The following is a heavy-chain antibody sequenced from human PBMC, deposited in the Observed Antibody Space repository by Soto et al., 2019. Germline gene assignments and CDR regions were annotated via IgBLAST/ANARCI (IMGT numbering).Heavy chain of an antibody. D-gene: IGHD2-15*01. V-gene: IGHV3-9*01. CDR2: ISWNSGSI. Sequence: EVQLVESGGGLVQPGRSLRLSCAASGFTFDNYAMHWVRQAPGKGLEWVSGISWNSGSIGYADSVKGRFTISRDNAKTSLYLQMNSLRAEDTALYYCAKVRQEYCSGGSCYPLYFDYWGQGTLVTVSS. CDR1: GFTFDNYA. CDR3: AKVRQEYCSGGSCYPLYFDY. J-gene: IGHJ4*02.